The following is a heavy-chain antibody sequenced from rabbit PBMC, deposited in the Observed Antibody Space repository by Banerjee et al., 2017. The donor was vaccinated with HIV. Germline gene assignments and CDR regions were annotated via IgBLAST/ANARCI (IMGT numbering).Heavy chain of an antibody. CDR2: IYTGSSANT. CDR1: GFSFSNRYV. D-gene: IGHD1-1*01. Sequence: QEQLEESGGGLVKPEGSLTLTCKASGFSFSNRYVMCWVRQAPGKGLEWIACIYTGSSANTYYASWAKGRFTISKTSSTTVTLQMTSLTGADTATYFCARDRANSGGDYVFALWGQGTLVTVS. CDR3: ARDRANSGGDYVFAL. V-gene: IGHV1S45*01. J-gene: IGHJ4*01.